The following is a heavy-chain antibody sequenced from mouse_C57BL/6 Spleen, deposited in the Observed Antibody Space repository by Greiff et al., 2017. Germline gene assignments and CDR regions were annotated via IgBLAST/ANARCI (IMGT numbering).Heavy chain of an antibody. Sequence: QVQLQQSGAELARPGASVKMSCKASGYTFPSYTMHWVKQRPGQGLEWIGYINPSSGYTKYNQKFKDKATLTADTSSSTAYMQLSSLTSEDSAVYCGARGNNDGGGTDYWGQGTALTVSS. J-gene: IGHJ2*01. CDR1: GYTFPSYT. V-gene: IGHV1-4*01. CDR2: INPSSGYT. CDR3: ARGNNDGGGTDY. D-gene: IGHD1-3*01.